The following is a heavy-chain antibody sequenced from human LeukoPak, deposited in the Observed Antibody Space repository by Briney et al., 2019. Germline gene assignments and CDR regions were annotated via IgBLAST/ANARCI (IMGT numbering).Heavy chain of an antibody. D-gene: IGHD5-18*01. CDR3: AKDQGYSYYYLDY. CDR2: INGNGAST. CDR1: GFTFNTHA. J-gene: IGHJ4*02. V-gene: IGHV3-23*01. Sequence: GWSLRLSCAASGFTFNTHAMSWVRQAPGKGLEWVSGINGNGASTYYSDSVKGRFTISRDNSKNTLYLQMSSLRAEDTAIYYCAKDQGYSYYYLDYWGQGTLVTVSS.